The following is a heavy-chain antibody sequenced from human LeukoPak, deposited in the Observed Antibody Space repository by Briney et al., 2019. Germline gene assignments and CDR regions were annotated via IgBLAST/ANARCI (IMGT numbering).Heavy chain of an antibody. V-gene: IGHV3-21*01. D-gene: IGHD3-3*01. CDR3: ARDLSWSGSEDAFDI. J-gene: IGHJ3*02. CDR1: GFTFSSYS. Sequence: GGSLRLSCAASGFTFSSYSMNWVRQAPGEGLEWVSSISSSSSYIYYADSVKGRFTISRDNAKNSLYLQMNSLRAEDTAVYYCARDLSWSGSEDAFDIWGQGTMVTVSS. CDR2: ISSSSSYI.